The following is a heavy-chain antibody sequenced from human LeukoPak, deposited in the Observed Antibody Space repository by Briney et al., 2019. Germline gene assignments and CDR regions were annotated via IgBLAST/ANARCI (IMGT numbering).Heavy chain of an antibody. J-gene: IGHJ4*02. D-gene: IGHD2-2*01. CDR3: ARASWRRYYFDY. V-gene: IGHV4-30-4*08. CDR2: IYYSGST. CDR1: GGSVSSGSYY. Sequence: SETLSLTCTVSGGSVSSGSYYWSWIRQPPGKGLEWIGYIYYSGSTYYNPSLKSRVTISVDTSKNQFSLKLSSVTAADTAVYYCARASWRRYYFDYWGQGTLVTVSS.